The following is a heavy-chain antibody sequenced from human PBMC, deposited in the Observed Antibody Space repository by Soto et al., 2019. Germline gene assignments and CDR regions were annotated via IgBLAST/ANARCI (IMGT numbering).Heavy chain of an antibody. V-gene: IGHV1-2*04. Sequence: QVQLVQSGAEVKKPGASVKVSCMASGYSFSDYHIYWVRQAPGQGLEWLGRINPTSGGTSTAQKVQGWVTMTRDTSISTAYMELTRLKSDDTAVYFCARGHSTDCSNGVCSFFYNHEMDVWGQGTTVTVSS. CDR3: ARGHSTDCSNGVCSFFYNHEMDV. CDR2: INPTSGGT. CDR1: GYSFSDYH. J-gene: IGHJ6*02. D-gene: IGHD2-8*01.